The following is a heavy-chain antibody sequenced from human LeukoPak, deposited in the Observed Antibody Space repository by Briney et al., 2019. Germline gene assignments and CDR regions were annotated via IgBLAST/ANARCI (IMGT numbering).Heavy chain of an antibody. CDR2: ISSITSFI. J-gene: IGHJ5*01. V-gene: IGHV3-21*04. CDR1: GFTFSSYS. Sequence: GGSLRLSCAASGFTFSSYSMSWVRQAPGKGLEWVSSISSITSFIDYGDSVKGRFTISSDNAKNSLYLQMNSLRAEDTAVYYCANPPTVTKIRFDSWGQGTLVTVSS. D-gene: IGHD4-17*01. CDR3: ANPPTVTKIRFDS.